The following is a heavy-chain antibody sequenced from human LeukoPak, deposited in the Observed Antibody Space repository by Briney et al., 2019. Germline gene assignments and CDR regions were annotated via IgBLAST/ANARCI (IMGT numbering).Heavy chain of an antibody. Sequence: PGGSLRLSCAASGFTFSSYNLNWVRQAPGKGLEWVSYISGSSNTIYCADSVKGRFTISRDNAKNSLYLQMNSLRAEDTAVYYCARRHLDSAGWTIDYWGQGTLVTVSS. CDR1: GFTFSSYN. J-gene: IGHJ4*02. V-gene: IGHV3-48*01. CDR2: ISGSSNTI. CDR3: ARRHLDSAGWTIDY. D-gene: IGHD3-9*01.